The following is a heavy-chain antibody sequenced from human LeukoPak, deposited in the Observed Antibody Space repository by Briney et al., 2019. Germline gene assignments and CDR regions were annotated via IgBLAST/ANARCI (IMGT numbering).Heavy chain of an antibody. J-gene: IGHJ4*02. D-gene: IGHD4-11*01. CDR1: GFTFSSYA. Sequence: PGGSLRPSCAASGFTFSSYAMHWVRQAPGKGLEWVAVISYDGSNKYYADSVKGRFTISRDNSKNTLYLQMNSLRAEDTAVYYCARGGGTVTTESYPYWGQGTLVTVSS. CDR2: ISYDGSNK. CDR3: ARGGGTVTTESYPY. V-gene: IGHV3-30*04.